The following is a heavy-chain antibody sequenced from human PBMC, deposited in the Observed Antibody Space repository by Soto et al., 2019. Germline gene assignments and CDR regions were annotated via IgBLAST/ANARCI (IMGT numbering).Heavy chain of an antibody. V-gene: IGHV1-69*01. CDR1: GGTFSTYA. CDR3: ARPKGTYSSGYYYFDF. D-gene: IGHD6-19*01. J-gene: IGHJ4*02. CDR2: IIPLFGTA. Sequence: QVQLEQSGGEVKQPGSSVRVSCKTSGGTFSTYAINWVRQAPGQGLEWMGAIIPLFGTADYSQKFQGRVTITADESTSXXYMXXXXLXXXXXXXXXXARPKGTYSSGYYYFDFWGQGTLVTVSS.